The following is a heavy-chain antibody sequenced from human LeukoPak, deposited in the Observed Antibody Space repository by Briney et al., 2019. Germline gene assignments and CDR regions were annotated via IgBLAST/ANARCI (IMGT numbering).Heavy chain of an antibody. CDR2: IYYSGST. Sequence: SQTLSLTCTVSGGSISSGGYYWTWIRQHPGKGLEWIGYIYYSGSTHYNPSLKSRLTISVDTSKNQFSLKLTSVTAADTAVYYCARASPLLPVCGGDCYEGGYDAFDIWGQGTMVTVSS. D-gene: IGHD2-21*01. CDR3: ARASPLLPVCGGDCYEGGYDAFDI. V-gene: IGHV4-31*03. J-gene: IGHJ3*02. CDR1: GGSISSGGYY.